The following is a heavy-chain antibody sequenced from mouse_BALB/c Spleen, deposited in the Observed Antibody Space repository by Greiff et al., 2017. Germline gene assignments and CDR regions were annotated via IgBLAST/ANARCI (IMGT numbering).Heavy chain of an antibody. J-gene: IGHJ4*01. CDR2: ISTYNGDT. V-gene: IGHV1-67*01. CDR1: GYTFTDYA. CDR3: GMGLPSMDY. D-gene: IGHD2-4*01. Sequence: QVQLQQSGPEVVRPGVSVKISCKGSGYTFTDYAMHWVKQSHAKSLEWIGVISTYNGDTFYNQKFKGKATLTVDKSSSTAHMELLSLTSEDSAVYYCGMGLPSMDYWGQGTSVTVSS.